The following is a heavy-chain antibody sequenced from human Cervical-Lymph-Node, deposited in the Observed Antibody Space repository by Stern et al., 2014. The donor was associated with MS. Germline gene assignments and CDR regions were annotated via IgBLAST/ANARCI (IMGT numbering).Heavy chain of an antibody. D-gene: IGHD6-13*01. CDR2: IIPIFGTA. CDR3: ARGTEGYSSSWYGALNY. Sequence: VQLVQSGAEVKKPGSSVKVSCKASGGTFSSYAISWVRQAPGQGLEWMGGIIPIFGTANYAQKFQGRVTITADESTSTAYMELSSLRSEDTAVYYCARGTEGYSSSWYGALNYWGQGTLVTVSS. J-gene: IGHJ4*02. CDR1: GGTFSSYA. V-gene: IGHV1-69*01.